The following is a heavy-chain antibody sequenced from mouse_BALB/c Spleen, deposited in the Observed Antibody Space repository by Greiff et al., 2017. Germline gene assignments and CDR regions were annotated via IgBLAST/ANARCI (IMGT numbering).Heavy chain of an antibody. V-gene: IGHV5-2*01. CDR2: INSDGGST. Sequence: EVQGVESGGGLVQPGESLKLSCESNEYEFPSHDMSWVRKTPEKRLELVAAINSDGGSTYYPDTMERRFIISRDNTKKTLYLQMSSLRSEDAALYYGRRHDDGYSWFAYWGQGTLVTVSA. J-gene: IGHJ3*01. CDR3: RRHDDGYSWFAY. D-gene: IGHD2-3*01. CDR1: EYEFPSHD.